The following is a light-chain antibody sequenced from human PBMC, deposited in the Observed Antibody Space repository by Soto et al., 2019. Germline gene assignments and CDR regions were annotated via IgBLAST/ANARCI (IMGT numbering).Light chain of an antibody. J-gene: IGKJ1*01. V-gene: IGKV3-11*01. CDR3: QQRLNWPPN. CDR1: QSISSN. CDR2: RAS. Sequence: EIVMTQSPATLSVSPGERATLSCGASQSISSNLAWYQQKLGQAPRLLIYRASNRASGVPAKFSGSGSGTDFTLTISDLEPADFGLYYCQQRLNWPPNFGQGTKVDIK.